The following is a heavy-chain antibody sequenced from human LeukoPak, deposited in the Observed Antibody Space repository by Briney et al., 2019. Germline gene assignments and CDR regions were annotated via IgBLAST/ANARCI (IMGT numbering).Heavy chain of an antibody. J-gene: IGHJ4*02. Sequence: SETLSLTCTVSGYSISSGYYWGWIRQPPGKGLGWIGSMYHSGSTYYNPSLKSRVTISVDTSKNQFSLKLSSVTAADTAVYYCARAPHCSASSCYGGGYYFDYWGQGTLVTVSS. V-gene: IGHV4-38-2*02. D-gene: IGHD2-15*01. CDR2: MYHSGST. CDR3: ARAPHCSASSCYGGGYYFDY. CDR1: GYSISSGYY.